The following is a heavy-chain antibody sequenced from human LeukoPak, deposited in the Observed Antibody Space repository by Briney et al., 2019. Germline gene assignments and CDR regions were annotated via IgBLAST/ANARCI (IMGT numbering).Heavy chain of an antibody. D-gene: IGHD1-26*01. Sequence: PGGSLRLSCAASGLMFSSYAMNWVRQAPGKGLEWVSRISGSGERTDYGDSVKGRFTISRDKSKNTLYLQMNSLRAEDMALYYCAKAGGGNYLYYFDYWGQGTLVTVSS. CDR1: GLMFSSYA. J-gene: IGHJ4*02. V-gene: IGHV3-23*01. CDR3: AKAGGGNYLYYFDY. CDR2: ISGSGERT.